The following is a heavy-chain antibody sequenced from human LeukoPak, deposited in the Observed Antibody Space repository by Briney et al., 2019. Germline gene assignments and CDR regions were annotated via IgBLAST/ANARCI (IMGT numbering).Heavy chain of an antibody. J-gene: IGHJ4*02. CDR3: AKDPVKRYCSSTSCYMKDFDY. Sequence: PGGSLRLSCAASGFTFSSYATSWVRQAPGKGLEWVSAISGSGGSTYYADSVKGRFTISRGNSKNTLYLQMNSLRAEDTAVYYCAKDPVKRYCSSTSCYMKDFDYWGQGTPVTVSS. CDR2: ISGSGGST. CDR1: GFTFSSYA. D-gene: IGHD2-2*02. V-gene: IGHV3-23*01.